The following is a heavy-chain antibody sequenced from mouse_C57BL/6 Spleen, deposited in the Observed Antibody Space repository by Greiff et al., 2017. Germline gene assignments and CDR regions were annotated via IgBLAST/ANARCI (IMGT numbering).Heavy chain of an antibody. CDR2: IDPSDSYT. D-gene: IGHD1-1*01. CDR1: GYTFTSYW. J-gene: IGHJ2*01. CDR3: GRGGGVVGEDY. V-gene: IGHV1-50*01. Sequence: QVQLQQPGAELVKPGASVKLSCKASGYTFTSYWMQWVKQRPGQGLEWIGEIDPSDSYTNYNQKFKGKATLTVDTSSSTAYMQLSSLTSEDSAVYYCGRGGGVVGEDYWGQGTTLTVSS.